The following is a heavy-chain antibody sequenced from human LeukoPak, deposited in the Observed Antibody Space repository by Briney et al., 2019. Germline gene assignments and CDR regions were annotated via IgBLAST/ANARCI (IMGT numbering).Heavy chain of an antibody. V-gene: IGHV3-30-3*01. J-gene: IGHJ4*02. Sequence: GGSLGLSCAASGFTFSSYAMHWVRQAPGKGLEWVAVISYDGSNKYYADSVKGRFTISRDNSKNTLYLQMNSLRAEDTAVYYCASYGSYWGQGTLVTVSS. CDR3: ASYGSY. CDR2: ISYDGSNK. D-gene: IGHD4-17*01. CDR1: GFTFSSYA.